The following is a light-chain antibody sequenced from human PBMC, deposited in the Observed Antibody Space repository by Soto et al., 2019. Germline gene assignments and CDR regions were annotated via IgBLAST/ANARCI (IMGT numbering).Light chain of an antibody. CDR1: SSDVGGYNY. J-gene: IGLJ3*02. V-gene: IGLV2-14*01. Sequence: QSALTQPASVSGSPGQSITISCTGTSSDVGGYNYVSWYQQYPGKAPKLMIYEVSNRPSGVSNRFSGSKSGNTASLTISGLQAEDEADYYCSSFTSTHIGVFGGGIKVTVL. CDR3: SSFTSTHIGV. CDR2: EVS.